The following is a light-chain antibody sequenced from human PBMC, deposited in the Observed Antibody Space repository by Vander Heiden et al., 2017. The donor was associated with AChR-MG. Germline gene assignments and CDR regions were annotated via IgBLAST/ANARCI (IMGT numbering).Light chain of an antibody. CDR3: LQSDSAGWR. CDR1: QSISNY. V-gene: IGKV1-39*01. CDR2: TAS. Sequence: DIQMTQSPSSLSASVGDRVTIACRASQSISNYLNWYQQKPGKAPKLLIHTASSLQSGVSSRFSGSGSGTDFTLTISSLQPEDSATYYCLQSDSAGWRFGPGTKVEIK. J-gene: IGKJ1*01.